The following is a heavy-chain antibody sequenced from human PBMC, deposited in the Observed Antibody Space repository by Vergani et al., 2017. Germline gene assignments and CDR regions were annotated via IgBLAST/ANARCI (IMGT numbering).Heavy chain of an antibody. V-gene: IGHV1-18*04. CDR1: GYTFTSYG. D-gene: IGHD3-22*01. CDR3: AIDYYDSSGYYGVGDAFDI. CDR2: ISAYNGNT. Sequence: QVQLVQSGAEVKKPGASVKVSCKASGYTFTSYGISWVRQAPGQGLEWMGWISAYNGNTNYAQKLQGRVTMTTDTSTSTAYLELRSLRSDDTAVYYCAIDYYDSSGYYGVGDAFDIWGQGTMVTVSS. J-gene: IGHJ3*02.